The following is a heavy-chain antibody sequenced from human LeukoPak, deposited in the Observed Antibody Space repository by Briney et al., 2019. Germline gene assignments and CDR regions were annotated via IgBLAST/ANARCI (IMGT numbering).Heavy chain of an antibody. J-gene: IGHJ6*02. Sequence: SVKVSCKASGGTFSSYAISWVRQAPGQGLEWMGRIIPILGIANYAQKFQGRVTITADKSTSTAYMELSSLRSEDTAVYYCARESTNYYDFWSGYSERRGNYYGMDVWGQGTTVTVSS. CDR2: IIPILGIA. V-gene: IGHV1-69*04. CDR1: GGTFSSYA. D-gene: IGHD3-3*01. CDR3: ARESTNYYDFWSGYSERRGNYYGMDV.